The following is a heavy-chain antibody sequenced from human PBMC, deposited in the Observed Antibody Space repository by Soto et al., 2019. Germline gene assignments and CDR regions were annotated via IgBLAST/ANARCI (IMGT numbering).Heavy chain of an antibody. CDR1: GYTFTSYA. CDR2: INTNTGNP. Sequence: GASVKVSCKASGYTFTSYAMNWVRQAPGQGLEWMGWINTNTGNPTYAQGFTGRFVFSLDTSVSTAYLQICSLKAEDTAVYYCARDKDYCSGGSCYPEGFDPWGQGTLVTVSS. CDR3: ARDKDYCSGGSCYPEGFDP. J-gene: IGHJ5*02. D-gene: IGHD2-15*01. V-gene: IGHV7-4-1*01.